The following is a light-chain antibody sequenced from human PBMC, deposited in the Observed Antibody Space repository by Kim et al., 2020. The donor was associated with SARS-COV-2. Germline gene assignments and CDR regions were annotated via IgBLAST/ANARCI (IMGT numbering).Light chain of an antibody. CDR2: SNN. V-gene: IGLV1-44*01. CDR1: SSNIGSNT. J-gene: IGLJ1*01. Sequence: QSVLTQPPSASGTPGQRVTISCSGSSSNIGSNTVNWYQQLPGTAPKLLIYSNNQRPSGVPDRFSGSKSGTSASLAIGGLQSEDEADYYCAAWHDSLNAYVFGTGTKVTVL. CDR3: AAWHDSLNAYV.